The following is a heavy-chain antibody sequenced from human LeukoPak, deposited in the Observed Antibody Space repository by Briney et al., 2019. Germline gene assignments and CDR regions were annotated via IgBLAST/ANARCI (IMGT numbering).Heavy chain of an antibody. CDR3: ARAYDILTGYYGLFDY. CDR2: LYYSGST. Sequence: SQTLSLTCTVSGGSISSGDYYWSWIRQPPGKGLEWIGYLYYSGSTYYNPSLKSRVTISVDTSKNQFSLKLSSVTAADTAVYYCARAYDILTGYYGLFDYWGQGTLVTVSS. J-gene: IGHJ4*02. CDR1: GGSISSGDYY. D-gene: IGHD3-9*01. V-gene: IGHV4-30-4*01.